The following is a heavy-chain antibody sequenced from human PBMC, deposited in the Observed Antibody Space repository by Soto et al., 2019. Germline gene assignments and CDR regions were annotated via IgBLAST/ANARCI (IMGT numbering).Heavy chain of an antibody. Sequence: GGSLRLSCAASGFTFSSYWMHWVRQAPGKGLVWVSRINSDGSSTSYADSVKGRFTISRDNAKNTLYLQMNSLRAEDTAVYYCARITLWFGESPGSWHYMDVWGKGTTVTVSS. V-gene: IGHV3-74*01. CDR3: ARITLWFGESPGSWHYMDV. CDR2: INSDGSST. CDR1: GFTFSSYW. J-gene: IGHJ6*03. D-gene: IGHD3-10*01.